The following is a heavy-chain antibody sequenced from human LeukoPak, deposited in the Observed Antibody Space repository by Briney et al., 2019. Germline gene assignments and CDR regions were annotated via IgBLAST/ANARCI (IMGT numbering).Heavy chain of an antibody. CDR3: ARDYFGAGILDY. CDR2: ISSSGSTI. CDR1: GFTFSSYE. D-gene: IGHD3-10*01. Sequence: GGSLRLSCAASGFTFSSYEMNWVRQAPGKGLEWVSYISSSGSTIYYGDSVKGRFTISRDNAKDSLYLQMNSLRAEDTAVYYCARDYFGAGILDYWGQGTLVSVSS. V-gene: IGHV3-48*03. J-gene: IGHJ4*02.